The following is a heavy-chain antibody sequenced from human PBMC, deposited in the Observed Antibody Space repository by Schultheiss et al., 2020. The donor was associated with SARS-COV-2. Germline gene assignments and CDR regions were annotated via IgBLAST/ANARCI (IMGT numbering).Heavy chain of an antibody. CDR1: GGSVTSGTYY. CDR3: ARDRGRLGLLDS. Sequence: SQTLSLTCTVSGGSVTSGTYYWAWIRQSPGKGLELIGHVYFTGATDYIPSLRSRVTISLDTSKNQFSLRVSPVTTADTAVYYCARDRGRLGLLDSWGQGTLVTVSS. V-gene: IGHV4-61*01. D-gene: IGHD1-26*01. CDR2: VYFTGAT. J-gene: IGHJ4*02.